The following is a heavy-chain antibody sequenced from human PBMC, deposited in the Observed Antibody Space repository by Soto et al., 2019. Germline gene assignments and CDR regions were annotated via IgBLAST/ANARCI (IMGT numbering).Heavy chain of an antibody. D-gene: IGHD3-3*01. J-gene: IGHJ6*02. Sequence: PSETLSLTCNVSGGSISDFYWSWIRQSPGKRLEWIGYLYYNGSTNYNPALKSRVTISLDTSKNQFSLKVRSVTAADTAVYYCARGGGYDFRSSQAPPIDVWGQGTTVTVSS. CDR2: LYYNGST. V-gene: IGHV4-59*01. CDR1: GGSISDFY. CDR3: ARGGGYDFRSSQAPPIDV.